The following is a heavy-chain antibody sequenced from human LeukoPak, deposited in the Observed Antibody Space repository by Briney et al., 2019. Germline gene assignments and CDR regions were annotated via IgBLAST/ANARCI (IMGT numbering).Heavy chain of an antibody. CDR1: EDSVSSNSAA. Sequence: SQTLSLTCAISEDSVSSNSAAWNWIRQSPSRGLEWLGRTYYRSKWYNDYAVSVKSRITINPDTSKNQFSLKLSSVTAADTAVYYCARGGPLCPALCFDAFDIWGQGTMVTVSS. J-gene: IGHJ3*02. CDR2: TYYRSKWYN. CDR3: ARGGPLCPALCFDAFDI. V-gene: IGHV6-1*01. D-gene: IGHD2-21*01.